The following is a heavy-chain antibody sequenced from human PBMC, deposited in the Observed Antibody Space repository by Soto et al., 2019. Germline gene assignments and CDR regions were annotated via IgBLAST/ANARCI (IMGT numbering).Heavy chain of an antibody. V-gene: IGHV3-66*01. J-gene: IGHJ4*02. CDR2: IYSGGST. D-gene: IGHD3-16*01. Sequence: EVQLVESGGGLVQPGGSLRLSCAASGFTVSSNYMSWVRQAPGKGLEWVSVIYSGGSTYYADSVKGRFTISRDNSKNTLYLQMNSLGAEDTAVYYCARSIMITFGALDYWGQGTLVTVSS. CDR3: ARSIMITFGALDY. CDR1: GFTVSSNY.